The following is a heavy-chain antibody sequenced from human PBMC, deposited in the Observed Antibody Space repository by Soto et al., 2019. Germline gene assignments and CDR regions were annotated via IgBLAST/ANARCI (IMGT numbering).Heavy chain of an antibody. Sequence: SVKVSCKASGGTFSSYAISWVRQAPGQGLEWMGGIIPIFGTANYAQKFQGRVTITADESTSTAYMELSSLRSEDTAVYYCARDHAKDYYDSSGEIASWFDPWGQGTLVTVSS. CDR1: GGTFSSYA. V-gene: IGHV1-69*13. J-gene: IGHJ5*02. CDR3: ARDHAKDYYDSSGEIASWFDP. D-gene: IGHD3-22*01. CDR2: IIPIFGTA.